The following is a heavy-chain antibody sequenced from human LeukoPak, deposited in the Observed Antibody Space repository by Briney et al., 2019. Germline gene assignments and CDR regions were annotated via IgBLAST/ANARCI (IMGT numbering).Heavy chain of an antibody. Sequence: ASVKVSCKASNYTFISYGVNWVRQAPGQGLEWMGWISAYNGNTNYAQKLQGRVTMTTDTSTSTAYMELRSLRSDDTAVYYCARGSGWYEGHYYFDYWGQGTLVTVSS. D-gene: IGHD6-19*01. CDR1: NYTFISYG. J-gene: IGHJ4*02. CDR2: ISAYNGNT. V-gene: IGHV1-18*01. CDR3: ARGSGWYEGHYYFDY.